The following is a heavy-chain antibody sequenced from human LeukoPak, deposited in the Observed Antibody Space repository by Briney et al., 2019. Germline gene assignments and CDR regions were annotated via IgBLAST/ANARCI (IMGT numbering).Heavy chain of an antibody. Sequence: ASVKVSCKASGYTFPSYFMHWVRQAPGQGLEWMGIINPTGGSTTYAQKFQGRVTMTRDTSTSTVYMELSSLRSEDTAVYYCARGWWELLNYWGQGTLVTVSP. CDR1: GYTFPSYF. J-gene: IGHJ4*02. CDR3: ARGWWELLNY. D-gene: IGHD1-26*01. CDR2: INPTGGST. V-gene: IGHV1-46*01.